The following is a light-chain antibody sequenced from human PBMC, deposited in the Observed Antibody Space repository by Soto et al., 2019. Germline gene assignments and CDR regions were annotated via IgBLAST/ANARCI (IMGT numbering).Light chain of an antibody. J-gene: IGKJ2*01. Sequence: EIVLTQSPATLSLSPGERATLSCRASQSVSSYLDGYQQKPGQAPRLLIYDASNRATGIPARFSGSGSGTDFTLTISSLEPEDFAVYYCQQRSNWPRMYTFGQGTKLEIK. CDR1: QSVSSY. CDR3: QQRSNWPRMYT. CDR2: DAS. V-gene: IGKV3-11*01.